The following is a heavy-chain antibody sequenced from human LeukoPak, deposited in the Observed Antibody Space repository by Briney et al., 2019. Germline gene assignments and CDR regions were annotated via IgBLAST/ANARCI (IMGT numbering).Heavy chain of an antibody. D-gene: IGHD1-26*01. Sequence: GASVKISCKVSGYTFTDYYMHWVRQAPGQGLEWMGRIIPILGIANYAQKFQGRVTITADKSTSTAYMELSSLRSEDTAVYYCARDGQWELPVPYYFDYWGQGTLVIVSS. CDR1: GYTFTDYY. CDR3: ARDGQWELPVPYYFDY. J-gene: IGHJ4*02. V-gene: IGHV1-69*04. CDR2: IIPILGIA.